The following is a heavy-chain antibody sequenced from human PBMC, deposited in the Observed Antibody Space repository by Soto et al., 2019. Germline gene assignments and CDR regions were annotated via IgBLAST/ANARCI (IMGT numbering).Heavy chain of an antibody. V-gene: IGHV3-23*01. J-gene: IGHJ4*02. Sequence: EVQLLESGGGLEQPGGSLRLSCAASGFTFSSYAMTWVRQAPGKGLEWVSTISSGGSGIYYADSVKGRFTISRDNSKNTVYLQLNSLRAEDTAIYYCAGTYYYGSGRGRPDYWGQGTLVTVSS. CDR1: GFTFSSYA. D-gene: IGHD3-10*01. CDR2: ISSGGSGI. CDR3: AGTYYYGSGRGRPDY.